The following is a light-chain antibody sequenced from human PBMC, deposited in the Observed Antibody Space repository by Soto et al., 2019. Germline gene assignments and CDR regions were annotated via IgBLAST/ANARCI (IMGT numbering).Light chain of an antibody. J-gene: IGKJ2*01. V-gene: IGKV1-33*01. Sequence: DIQMTQSPSSLSASVGDRVTITCQASQDISNYLNWYQQKPGKAPKLLIYDASNLETGVPSRFSGSGSGTDFTFTITSLQPEDIATYYCQRYANLFGTFGQGNKLELK. CDR3: QRYANLFGT. CDR1: QDISNY. CDR2: DAS.